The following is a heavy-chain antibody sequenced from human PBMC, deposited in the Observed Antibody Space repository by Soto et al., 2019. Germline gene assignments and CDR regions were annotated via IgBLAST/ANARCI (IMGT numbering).Heavy chain of an antibody. CDR2: IYYSGST. Sequence: QVQLQESGPGLVKPSQTLSLTCTVSGGSITSGDYYWSWIRQPPGKGLEWIGYIYYSGSTYYNPSLQSRITMSADASNNQHSLNLSAVTAADTAMYYCGGCSPWLQHFDYLGQGTLGPGSS. CDR1: GGSITSGDYY. J-gene: IGHJ4*02. CDR3: GGCSPWLQHFDY. D-gene: IGHD2-15*01. V-gene: IGHV4-30-4*01.